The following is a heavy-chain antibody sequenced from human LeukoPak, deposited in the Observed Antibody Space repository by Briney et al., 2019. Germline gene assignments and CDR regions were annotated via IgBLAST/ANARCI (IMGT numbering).Heavy chain of an antibody. Sequence: ASVKVSCKASGYTFTSYDINWVRQATGQGPEWLGIINPSGGDTTYTQEFQGRVTMTRDMSTSTVYMELSSLRSEDTAVYYCARGITGTNMLNYWGQGTLVTVSS. CDR2: INPSGGDT. CDR1: GYTFTSYD. CDR3: ARGITGTNMLNY. V-gene: IGHV1-46*01. J-gene: IGHJ4*02. D-gene: IGHD1-7*01.